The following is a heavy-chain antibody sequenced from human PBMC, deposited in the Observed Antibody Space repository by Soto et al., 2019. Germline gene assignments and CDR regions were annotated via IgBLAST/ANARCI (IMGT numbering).Heavy chain of an antibody. CDR3: ARGSRLLHRGYGMDV. CDR1: GYTFTSYD. Sequence: GAPVKVSCKASGYTFTSYDINWVRQATGQGLEWMGWMNPNSGNTGYAQKFQGRVTMTRNTSISTAYMELSSLRSEDTAVYYCARGSRLLHRGYGMDVWGQGTTVTVSS. D-gene: IGHD2-21*02. CDR2: MNPNSGNT. V-gene: IGHV1-8*01. J-gene: IGHJ6*02.